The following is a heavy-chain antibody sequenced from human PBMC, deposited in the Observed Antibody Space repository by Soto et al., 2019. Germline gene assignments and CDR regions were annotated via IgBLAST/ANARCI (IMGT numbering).Heavy chain of an antibody. V-gene: IGHV1-69*13. CDR3: ARRYGGYSGDDYLNWFDP. CDR1: GGTFSSYA. D-gene: IGHD5-12*01. Sequence: ASVKVSCKASGGTFSSYAISWVRQAPGQGLEWMGGIIPIFGTANYAQKFQGRVTITADESTSTAYMELSSLRSEDTAVYYCARRYGGYSGDDYLNWFDPWGQGTLVTVSS. J-gene: IGHJ5*02. CDR2: IIPIFGTA.